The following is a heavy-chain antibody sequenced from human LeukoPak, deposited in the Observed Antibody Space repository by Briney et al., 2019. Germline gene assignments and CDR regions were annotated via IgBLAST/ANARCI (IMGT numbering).Heavy chain of an antibody. CDR3: ARNNAEYSIAVAGTGRFDP. D-gene: IGHD6-13*01. Sequence: GGSLRLSCAASGFTVSSNYMSWVRQAPGRGLEWVSFISSSSTYIYYADSVKGRFTISRDNAKNSLYLQMNSLRAEDTAVYYCARNNAEYSIAVAGTGRFDPWGQGTLVTVSS. J-gene: IGHJ5*02. V-gene: IGHV3-21*01. CDR2: ISSSSTYI. CDR1: GFTVSSNY.